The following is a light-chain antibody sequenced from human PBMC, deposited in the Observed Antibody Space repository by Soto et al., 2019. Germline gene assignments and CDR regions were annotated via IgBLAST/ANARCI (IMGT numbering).Light chain of an antibody. CDR1: SSDIGGYDH. CDR2: EVT. V-gene: IGLV2-8*01. J-gene: IGLJ3*02. Sequence: QSALTQPPSASGSPGQSVTISCTGTSSDIGGYDHVSWYRQDPGKAPKVMIYEVTKRPSGVPDCFSGSKAGNMASLTVFGLQAEDEANYYCGSFAGPVWVFGGGTKVTVL. CDR3: GSFAGPVWV.